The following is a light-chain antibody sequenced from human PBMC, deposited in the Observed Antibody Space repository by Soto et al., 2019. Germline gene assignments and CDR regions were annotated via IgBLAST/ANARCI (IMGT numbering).Light chain of an antibody. Sequence: QSALTQPASVSGSPGQSITISCTGTNSDVCGDNYVSWYQQHPGKAPKLMIYEVSHRPSGVSNRFSGSKSGNTASLTISGLQAEDEADYYCSSCSSSSTLVVFGGGTKVTVL. CDR2: EVS. J-gene: IGLJ3*02. CDR1: NSDVCGDNY. V-gene: IGLV2-14*01. CDR3: SSCSSSSTLVV.